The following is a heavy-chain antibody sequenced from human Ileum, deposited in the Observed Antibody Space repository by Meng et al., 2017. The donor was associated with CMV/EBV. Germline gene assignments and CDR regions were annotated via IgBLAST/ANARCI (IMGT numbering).Heavy chain of an antibody. V-gene: IGHV3-11*04. J-gene: IGHJ5*02. D-gene: IGHD2-2*01. CDR1: YY. Sequence: YYMSWIRQATGKGLEWVSYISSSGSFVYNADSVKGRFTISRDNAKNSLYLQMNSLRAEDTAVYYCARGSYCSITTCYPKTPYKRFDPWGQGTLVTVSS. CDR2: ISSSGSFV. CDR3: ARGSYCSITTCYPKTPYKRFDP.